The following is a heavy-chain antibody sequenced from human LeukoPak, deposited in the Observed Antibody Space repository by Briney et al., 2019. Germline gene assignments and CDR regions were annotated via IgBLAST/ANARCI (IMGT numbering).Heavy chain of an antibody. Sequence: GGSLRLSCAASGFTFDDYGMSWVRQAPGKGLEWVSGIIWSGGSTGYADSVKGRFTISRDNAKNSVYLQMNSLRAEDTAVYYCARDLKGGWLQPAYWGQGTLVTVSS. J-gene: IGHJ4*02. CDR1: GFTFDDYG. CDR3: ARDLKGGWLQPAY. D-gene: IGHD5-24*01. V-gene: IGHV3-20*04. CDR2: IIWSGGST.